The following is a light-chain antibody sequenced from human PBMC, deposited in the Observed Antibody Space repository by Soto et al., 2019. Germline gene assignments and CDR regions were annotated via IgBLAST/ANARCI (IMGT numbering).Light chain of an antibody. J-gene: IGLJ3*02. CDR1: SSNIENNY. Sequence: QSVLTQSPSVSAAPGQTVSISCSGTSSNIENNYVSWYRVLPKTAPKLLIYDNLKRPSGIPDRFSGSKSGTSATLVITGLQTGDEADYYCGTWESSRNWVFGGGTKLNVL. CDR3: GTWESSRNWV. V-gene: IGLV1-51*01. CDR2: DNL.